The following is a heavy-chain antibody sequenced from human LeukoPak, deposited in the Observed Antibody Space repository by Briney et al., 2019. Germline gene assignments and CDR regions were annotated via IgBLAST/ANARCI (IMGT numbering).Heavy chain of an antibody. J-gene: IGHJ3*02. CDR3: ARFVIAAATPDDAFDI. V-gene: IGHV1-24*01. CDR2: FDPEDGET. CDR1: GYTLTELS. D-gene: IGHD6-13*01. Sequence: ASVKVSCKVSGYTLTELSMHWVRQAPGKGLEWMGGFDPEDGETIYAQKFQGRVTITADKSTSTAYMELSSLRSEDTAVYYCARFVIAAATPDDAFDIWGQGTMVTVSS.